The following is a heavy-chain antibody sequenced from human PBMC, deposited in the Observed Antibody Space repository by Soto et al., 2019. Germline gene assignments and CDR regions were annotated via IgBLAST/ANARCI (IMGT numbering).Heavy chain of an antibody. CDR3: ARDSGKGDNFDY. J-gene: IGHJ4*01. CDR2: IRNKANSYTT. D-gene: IGHD1-26*01. Sequence: EVQLVESGGGLVQPGGSQRLSCAASGFTFSDHYMDWVRQAPGKGLEWVGRIRNKANSYTTDYAASVKGRFTISRDDSKDALYLKMNSLKTEDTAIYYCARDSGKGDNFDYWGHGTLATVSS. V-gene: IGHV3-72*01. CDR1: GFTFSDHY.